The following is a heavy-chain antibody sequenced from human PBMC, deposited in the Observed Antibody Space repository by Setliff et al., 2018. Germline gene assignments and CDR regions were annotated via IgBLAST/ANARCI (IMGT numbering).Heavy chain of an antibody. CDR2: ISSSSSYI. J-gene: IGHJ4*02. V-gene: IGHV3-21*01. D-gene: IGHD2-15*01. CDR1: VFPFSISS. CDR3: ARTCSGSGCYAGLES. Sequence: LSLTCAASVFPFSISSMHWVRQAPGKGLEWASSISSSSSYIYYADSVQGRFTNSRDNAKNSLYLQMNSLRPEDTAVYYCARTCSGSGCYAGLESWGQGTLVTVSS.